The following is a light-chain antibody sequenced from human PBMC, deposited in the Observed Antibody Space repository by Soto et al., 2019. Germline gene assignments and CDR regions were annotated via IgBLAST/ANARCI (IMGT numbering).Light chain of an antibody. CDR3: QHYDIYPWT. CDR1: QGISTC. Sequence: IQMTQSPSSLPASVGDRVTITCRARQGISTCLAWYQQKPGKAPNLLIYGASTLETGVPSRFSGSGSGTEFTLTISSLQPGDFATYYCQHYDIYPWTFGRGTKMAIK. J-gene: IGKJ1*01. V-gene: IGKV1-9*01. CDR2: GAS.